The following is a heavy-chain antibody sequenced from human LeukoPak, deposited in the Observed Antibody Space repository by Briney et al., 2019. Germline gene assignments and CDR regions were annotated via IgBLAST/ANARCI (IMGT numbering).Heavy chain of an antibody. V-gene: IGHV5-51*01. CDR2: IYPGDSDT. Sequence: GESLKISCKGSGYSFTSYWIGWVRQMPGKGLEWMGIIYPGDSDTRYSPSFQGQVTISADKSISTAYLQWSSLKASDTAMYYCARQGPAVAGGGYWFDPWGQGTLVTVSS. D-gene: IGHD6-19*01. J-gene: IGHJ5*02. CDR1: GYSFTSYW. CDR3: ARQGPAVAGGGYWFDP.